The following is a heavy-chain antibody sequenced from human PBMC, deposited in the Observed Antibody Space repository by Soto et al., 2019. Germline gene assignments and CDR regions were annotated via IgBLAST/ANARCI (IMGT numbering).Heavy chain of an antibody. CDR2: ISAYNGNT. CDR1: GYTFTSHG. J-gene: IGHJ6*04. CDR3: ARARDYYYYYHMDV. Sequence: QVQLVQSGAEVKKPGASVKVSCKASGYTFTSHGISWVRQAPGQGLEWMGWISAYNGNTNYLQKLQGRVTMTTDTSTSTAHMELRSLRSDDTAAYYCARARDYYYYYHMDVWGKGTTVTVSS. V-gene: IGHV1-18*01.